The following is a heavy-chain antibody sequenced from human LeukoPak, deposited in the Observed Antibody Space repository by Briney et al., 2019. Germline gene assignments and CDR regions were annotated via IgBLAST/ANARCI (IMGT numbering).Heavy chain of an antibody. D-gene: IGHD5-12*01. CDR2: IIPIFGTA. V-gene: IGHV1-69*05. CDR3: ARDRKSGSQPVNWYFDL. CDR1: GGTFSSYA. J-gene: IGHJ2*01. Sequence: SVKVSCKASGGTFSSYAISWVRQAPGQGLEWMGGIIPIFGTANYAQKFQGRVTITTDESTSTAYMELSSLRSEDTAVYYCARDRKSGSQPVNWYFDLWGRGTLVTVSS.